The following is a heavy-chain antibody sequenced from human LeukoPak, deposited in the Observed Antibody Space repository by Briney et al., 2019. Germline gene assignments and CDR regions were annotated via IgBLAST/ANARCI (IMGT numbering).Heavy chain of an antibody. D-gene: IGHD1-26*01. J-gene: IGHJ4*02. CDR2: ICYSGST. V-gene: IGHV4-59*08. CDR3: ARHGGGGESYPRVFDY. CDR1: GGSISPYY. Sequence: SETLSLTCTVSGGSISPYYWSWIRQPPGRGLEWIGYICYSGSTSYNPSLKSRVTISVDTSKNQFSLKLSSVTAADTAVYYCARHGGGGESYPRVFDYWGRGNLVTVSS.